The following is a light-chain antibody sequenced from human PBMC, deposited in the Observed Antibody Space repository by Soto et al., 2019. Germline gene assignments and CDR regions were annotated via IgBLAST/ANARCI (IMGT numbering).Light chain of an antibody. CDR3: QNYNSAPLT. CDR2: GAS. Sequence: DVQMTQSPSSLSASIGDKVTITCRASQGIRHYLAWYQQKPGKVPKLLIYGASVLQSGVPSRFSGSGSGTDFTLTIGSLQPEDVATYYCQNYNSAPLTFGGGTKVEI. V-gene: IGKV1-27*01. J-gene: IGKJ4*01. CDR1: QGIRHY.